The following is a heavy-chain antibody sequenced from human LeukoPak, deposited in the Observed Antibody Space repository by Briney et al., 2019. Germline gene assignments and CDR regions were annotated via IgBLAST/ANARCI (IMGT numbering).Heavy chain of an antibody. D-gene: IGHD3-10*02. CDR3: AELGITMIGGV. J-gene: IGHJ6*04. V-gene: IGHV3-21*01. CDR1: GFTFSSYG. CDR2: ISGSSSYI. Sequence: GRSLRLSCAASGFTFSSYGMHWVRQAPGKGLERVSSISGSSSYIYYADSVKGRFTISRDNAKNSLYLQMNSLRAEDTAVYYCAELGITMIGGVWGKGTTVTISS.